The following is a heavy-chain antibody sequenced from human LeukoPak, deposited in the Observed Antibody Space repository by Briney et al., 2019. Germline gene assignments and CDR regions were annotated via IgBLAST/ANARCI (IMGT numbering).Heavy chain of an antibody. J-gene: IGHJ6*03. V-gene: IGHV3-21*06. CDR2: ISSGSSSI. CDR3: ARELDDFWGGFYYYYMDV. Sequence: PGGSLRLSCAASGFTFSNYNMNWVRQAPGKGLEWVASISSGSSSIYTTDSAKGRFTISRDNAVNSLYLQMNSLRAEDTAVYYCARELDDFWGGFYYYYMDVWGKGTTVTVSS. CDR1: GFTFSNYN. D-gene: IGHD3-3*01.